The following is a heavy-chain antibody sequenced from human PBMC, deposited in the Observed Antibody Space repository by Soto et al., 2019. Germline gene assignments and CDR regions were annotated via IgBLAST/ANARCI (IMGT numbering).Heavy chain of an antibody. D-gene: IGHD6-19*01. Sequence: AVKVSCKSSGGTFSSYAISWVRQAPGQGLEWMGGIIPIFGTANYAQKFQGRVTITADKSTSTAYMELSSLRSEDTAVYYCANVFFVDSNGYPDGLLSWGQGATVTVPS. CDR1: GGTFSSYA. CDR3: ANVFFVDSNGYPDGLLS. V-gene: IGHV1-69*06. CDR2: IIPIFGTA. J-gene: IGHJ6*02.